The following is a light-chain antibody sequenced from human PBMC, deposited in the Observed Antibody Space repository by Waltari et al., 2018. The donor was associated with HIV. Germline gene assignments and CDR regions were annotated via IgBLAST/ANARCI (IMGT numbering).Light chain of an antibody. CDR3: CSYAGSRVI. J-gene: IGLJ2*01. CDR1: SNDIGAYNY. Sequence: QSALTQPRSVSGSPGQSVTISCVGTSNDIGAYNYVSWYQQHPGKAPKVMIYDVNKRPSGVPDRFSGSKSGYTASLTISGLQAEDDADYYCCSYAGSRVIFGGGTKLTVL. V-gene: IGLV2-11*01. CDR2: DVN.